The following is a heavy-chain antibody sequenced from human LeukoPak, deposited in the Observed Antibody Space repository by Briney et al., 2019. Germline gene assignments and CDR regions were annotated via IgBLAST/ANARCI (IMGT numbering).Heavy chain of an antibody. CDR1: GFTFSSYW. CDR3: ARRRTYYDILTGYYPFNYYYYMDV. V-gene: IGHV3-7*01. CDR2: IKQDGSEK. J-gene: IGHJ6*03. D-gene: IGHD3-9*01. Sequence: GGSLRLSCAASGFTFSSYWMSWVRQAPGKGLEWVANIKQDGSEKYYVDSVKGRFTISRDNAKNSLYLQMNSLRAEDTAVYYCARRRTYYDILTGYYPFNYYYYMDVWGKGTTVTISS.